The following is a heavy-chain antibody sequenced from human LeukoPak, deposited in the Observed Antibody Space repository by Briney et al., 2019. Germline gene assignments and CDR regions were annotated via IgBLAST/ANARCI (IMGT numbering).Heavy chain of an antibody. D-gene: IGHD5-18*01. Sequence: GGSLRLSCAASGFTFSSYGMHWVRQAPGKGLEWVAVISYDGSNKYYADSVKGRFTISRDNSKNTLYLQMNSLRAEDTAVYYCASVDTAMESGYWGQGTLVTVSS. V-gene: IGHV3-30*03. CDR2: ISYDGSNK. CDR1: GFTFSSYG. CDR3: ASVDTAMESGY. J-gene: IGHJ4*02.